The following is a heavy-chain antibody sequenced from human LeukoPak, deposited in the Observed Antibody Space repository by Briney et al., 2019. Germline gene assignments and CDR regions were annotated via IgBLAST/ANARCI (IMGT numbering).Heavy chain of an antibody. J-gene: IGHJ4*02. CDR2: IKGDIDGGAT. D-gene: IGHD3-16*01. V-gene: IGHV3-15*01. CDR3: TTEKRIMDTSRTSLDS. CDR1: GFAFTNVR. Sequence: GGSLRLSCAASGFAFTNVRMSWVRLSPGKGLEWVGRIKGDIDGGATDYAAPLKPRFTVSRDDSKNTMYLQMNDLKVDDSAVYYCTTEKRIMDTSRTSLDSWGQGTPVTVSS.